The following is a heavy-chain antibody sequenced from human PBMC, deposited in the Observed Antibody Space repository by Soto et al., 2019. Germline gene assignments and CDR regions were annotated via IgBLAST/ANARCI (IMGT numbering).Heavy chain of an antibody. CDR1: GFTFSSYG. Sequence: QVQLVESGGGVVQPGRSLRLSCAASGFTFSSYGMHWVRQAPGKGLEWVAVISYDGSNKYYADSVKGRFTISRDNSKNTLYLQMNSLRAEDTAVYYCAMGGIYYYDSSGYGLFDYWGQGTLVTVSS. CDR3: AMGGIYYYDSSGYGLFDY. D-gene: IGHD3-22*01. J-gene: IGHJ4*02. V-gene: IGHV3-30*03. CDR2: ISYDGSNK.